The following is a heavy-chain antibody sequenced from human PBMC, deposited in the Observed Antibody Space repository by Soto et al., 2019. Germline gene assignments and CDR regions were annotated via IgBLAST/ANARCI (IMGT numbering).Heavy chain of an antibody. CDR3: ARDGEGIASAGMGS. V-gene: IGHV1-3*01. D-gene: IGHD6-13*01. CDR2: INAGNGDT. CDR1: GYTLTSYA. J-gene: IGHJ5*02. Sequence: QVQLVQSGAEVKKPGASVKVSCKASGYTLTSYAMHWVRQAPGQRLEWMGWINAGNGDTKYSQKFQGRVYITRYTTANTAYMDLSSLRSEDTAVYYWARDGEGIASAGMGSWGQGTLVTVSS.